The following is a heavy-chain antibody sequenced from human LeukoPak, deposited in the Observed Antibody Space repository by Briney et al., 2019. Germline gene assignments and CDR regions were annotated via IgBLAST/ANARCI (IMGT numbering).Heavy chain of an antibody. Sequence: GGSLRLSCAASGFTVTNYYMSWVRQAPGKGLEWVANIKQDGSEKYYVDSVKGRFTISRDNAKNSLYLQMNSLRAEDTAVYYCAREPGGVATIPSFDYWGQGTLVTVSS. CDR1: GFTVTNYY. CDR2: IKQDGSEK. CDR3: AREPGGVATIPSFDY. V-gene: IGHV3-7*01. J-gene: IGHJ4*02. D-gene: IGHD5-12*01.